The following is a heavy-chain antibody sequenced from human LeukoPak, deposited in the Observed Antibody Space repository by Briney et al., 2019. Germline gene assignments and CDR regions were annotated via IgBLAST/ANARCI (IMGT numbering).Heavy chain of an antibody. Sequence: GGSLRLSCAASGFTFSSYGMHWVRQAPGKGLEWVAVIGDTGRAKYYADSVEGRFTASRDNSKNTLYLEMNSLRYDDTALYYCAREAAWGNWYFDLWGRGTLVTVSS. J-gene: IGHJ2*01. CDR3: AREAAWGNWYFDL. D-gene: IGHD3-16*01. CDR1: GFTFSSYG. V-gene: IGHV3-30*03. CDR2: IGDTGRAK.